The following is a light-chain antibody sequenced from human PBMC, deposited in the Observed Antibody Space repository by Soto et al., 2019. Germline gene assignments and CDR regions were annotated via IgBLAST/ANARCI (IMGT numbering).Light chain of an antibody. J-gene: IGKJ1*01. CDR1: QDISTY. CDR2: TAS. V-gene: IGKV1-9*01. Sequence: DIQLTQSPSFLSASVGDRLTITCRSSQDISTYLTSYQQIPGNASKLLIYTASTLQSREPSKFSGSVSGTEFTLTTSSLQREDFSTYYCQQLHSFPPTFGQGTKVEIK. CDR3: QQLHSFPPT.